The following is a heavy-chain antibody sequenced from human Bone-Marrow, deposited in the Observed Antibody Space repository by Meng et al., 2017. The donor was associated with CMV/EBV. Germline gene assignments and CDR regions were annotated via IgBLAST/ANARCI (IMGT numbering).Heavy chain of an antibody. D-gene: IGHD2-8*01. CDR1: GFTFSSYW. V-gene: IGHV3-7*01. CDR2: IKQDGSEK. J-gene: IGHJ5*02. CDR3: ARGGRDNVLKAAVVPLFDP. Sequence: GESLKISCAASGFTFSSYWMSWVRQAPGKGLEWVANIKQDGSEKYYVDSVKGRFTVSRDDSENTLHLQLNSLRSEDTAVYYCARGGRDNVLKAAVVPLFDPWGQGTLVTVSS.